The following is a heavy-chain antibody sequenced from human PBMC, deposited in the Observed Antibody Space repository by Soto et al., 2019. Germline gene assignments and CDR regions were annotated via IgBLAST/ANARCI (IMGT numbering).Heavy chain of an antibody. J-gene: IGHJ4*02. CDR1: GPIFSNYR. CDR2: ISTDGSIT. V-gene: IGHV3-74*01. CDR3: ARDTDGLHY. Sequence: GGSLRLSCAASGPIFSNYRMHWVRQAPGKGLVWVSCISTDGSITNYADSVKGRFTVSRDNAKNTLYLQMNSLRAEDTALYYCARDTDGLHYWGQGTMVTVSS.